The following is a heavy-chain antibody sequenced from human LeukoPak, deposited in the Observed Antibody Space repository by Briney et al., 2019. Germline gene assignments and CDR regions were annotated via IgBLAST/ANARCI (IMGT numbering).Heavy chain of an antibody. Sequence: GGSLRLSCAASGFTLSSYAMSGVRQAPGKGLEWVSGISGSGGHTYYADSVKGRFTISRNNSKNTLYLQMNSLRAEDTAVYYCAKNPVAYYFDYWGQGTLVTVSS. CDR3: AKNPVAYYFDY. J-gene: IGHJ4*02. V-gene: IGHV3-23*01. CDR1: GFTLSSYA. CDR2: ISGSGGHT.